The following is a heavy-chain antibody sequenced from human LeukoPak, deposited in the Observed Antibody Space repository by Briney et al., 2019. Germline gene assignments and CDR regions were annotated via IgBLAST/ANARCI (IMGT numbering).Heavy chain of an antibody. J-gene: IGHJ6*02. V-gene: IGHV1-69*04. Sequence: SVKVSCKASGYTFTGYYMHWVRQAPGQGLEWMGRIIPILGIANYAQKFQGRVTITADKSTSTAYMELSSLRSEDTAVYYCARDELDTAMATAYYYYYGMDVWGQGTTVTVSS. CDR3: ARDELDTAMATAYYYYYGMDV. D-gene: IGHD5-18*01. CDR1: GYTFTGYY. CDR2: IIPILGIA.